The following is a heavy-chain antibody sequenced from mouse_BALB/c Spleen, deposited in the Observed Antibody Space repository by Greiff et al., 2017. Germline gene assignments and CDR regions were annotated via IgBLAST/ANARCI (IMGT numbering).Heavy chain of an antibody. J-gene: IGHJ4*01. D-gene: IGHD2-10*02. CDR1: GYTLTSYW. CDR3: ARRRYGNHAMDY. V-gene: IGHV1-7*01. Sequence: VQLQQSGAELAKPGASVKMSCKASGYTLTSYWMHWVKQRPGQGLEWIGYINPSTGYTEYNQKFKDKATLTADKSSSTAYMQLSSLTSEDSAVYYCARRRYGNHAMDYWGQGTSVTVSS. CDR2: INPSTGYT.